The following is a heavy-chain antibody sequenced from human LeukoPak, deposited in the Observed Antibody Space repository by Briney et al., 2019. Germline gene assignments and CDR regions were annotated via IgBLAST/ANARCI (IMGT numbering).Heavy chain of an antibody. V-gene: IGHV3-23*01. Sequence: GGSLRLSCAASGFTFSTYNMNWVRQAPGKGLEWVSAISGSGGSTYYADSVKGRFTISRDNSKNTLYLQMNSLRAEDSAVYYCAKPGSPGYYYFMDVWGKGTTVTVSS. CDR2: ISGSGGST. J-gene: IGHJ6*03. CDR3: AKPGSPGYYYFMDV. D-gene: IGHD3-10*01. CDR1: GFTFSTYN.